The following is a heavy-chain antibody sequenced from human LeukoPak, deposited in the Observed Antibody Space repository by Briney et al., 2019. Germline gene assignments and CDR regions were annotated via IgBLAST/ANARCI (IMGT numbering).Heavy chain of an antibody. CDR1: VTRFPIYL. J-gene: IGHJ4*02. Sequence: GEPLHISSESSVTRFPIYLICWVRPTPGKGLAWMGISNPSDSDTNYSPSFQGQVTISVDKVTRTASLQWNSLKASGTAIYYWAKRSGYGSDDYYLFFFWGQGTLVTVSS. D-gene: IGHD3-10*01. CDR3: AKRSGYGSDDYYLFFF. V-gene: IGHV5-51*01. CDR2: SNPSDSDT.